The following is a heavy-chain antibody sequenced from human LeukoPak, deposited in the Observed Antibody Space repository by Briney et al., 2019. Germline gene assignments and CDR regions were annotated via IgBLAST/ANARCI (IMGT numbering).Heavy chain of an antibody. V-gene: IGHV4-59*08. CDR1: IDTDYY. Sequence: SETLSLTCTVSIDTDYYWGWIRQPPGKGLEWIGYIYYSGSTNYNPSLKSRVTISVDTSKNQFSLKLSSVTAADTAVYYCARLPGYWGQGTLVTVSS. CDR2: IYYSGST. CDR3: ARLPGY. J-gene: IGHJ4*02.